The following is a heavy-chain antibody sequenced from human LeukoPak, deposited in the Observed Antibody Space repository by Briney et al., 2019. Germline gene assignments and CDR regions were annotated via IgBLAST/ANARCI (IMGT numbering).Heavy chain of an antibody. J-gene: IGHJ4*02. Sequence: GGSLRLSCAASGFTFSSYAMSWVRQAPGKGLEWVSAISGSGGSTYYADSVKGRFTISRDNAKNSLYLQMNSLRAEDTAVYYCARGESVKLTGDHFDYWGQGTLVTVSS. V-gene: IGHV3-23*01. CDR1: GFTFSSYA. CDR2: ISGSGGST. D-gene: IGHD7-27*01. CDR3: ARGESVKLTGDHFDY.